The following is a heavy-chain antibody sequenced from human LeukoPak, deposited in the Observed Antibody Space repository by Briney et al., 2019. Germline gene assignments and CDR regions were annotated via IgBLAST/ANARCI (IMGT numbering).Heavy chain of an antibody. V-gene: IGHV4-39*01. Sequence: PSETLSLTCTVSGGSISSSSYYWGWIRQPPGKGLEWIGSIYYSGSTYYNPSLKSRVTISVDTSKNQFSLKLSSVTAADTAVYYCARHLSTYYYDSSGYFLGDAFDIWGQGTMVTVSS. D-gene: IGHD3-22*01. CDR3: ARHLSTYYYDSSGYFLGDAFDI. J-gene: IGHJ3*02. CDR2: IYYSGST. CDR1: GGSISSSSYY.